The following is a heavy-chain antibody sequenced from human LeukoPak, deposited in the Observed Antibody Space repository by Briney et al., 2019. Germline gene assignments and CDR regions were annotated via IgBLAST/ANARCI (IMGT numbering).Heavy chain of an antibody. CDR3: ASTRYYDSSGSTYYYGMDV. CDR1: GYSFTSYW. J-gene: IGHJ6*02. V-gene: IGHV5-51*01. Sequence: GESLKISCKSSGYSFTSYWIGWVLQMPGKGLEWMVIIYPGDSDTRYSPSFQGQVTISADKSISTAYLQWSSLKASDTAMYYCASTRYYDSSGSTYYYGMDVWGQGTTVTVSS. D-gene: IGHD3-22*01. CDR2: IYPGDSDT.